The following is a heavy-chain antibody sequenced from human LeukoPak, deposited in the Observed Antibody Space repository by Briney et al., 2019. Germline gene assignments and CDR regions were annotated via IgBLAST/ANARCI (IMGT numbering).Heavy chain of an antibody. CDR3: AKERGISYTYEVDY. D-gene: IGHD3-16*01. V-gene: IGHV3-23*01. CDR2: ISGSGSNT. J-gene: IGHJ4*02. CDR1: GFTFANYA. Sequence: PGGSLRLSCAASGFTFANYAMTWVRQAPGKGLDWDSLISGSGSNTYYTDSVQGRFTISRDNSRNTLYLQMSSLRAEDTAIYYCAKERGISYTYEVDYWGQGALVTVSS.